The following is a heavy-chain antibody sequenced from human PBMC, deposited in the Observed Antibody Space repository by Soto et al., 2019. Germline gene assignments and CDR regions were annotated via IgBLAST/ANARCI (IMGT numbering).Heavy chain of an antibody. CDR1: GFTFSSYA. CDR2: ISYDGSNK. CDR3: ARGGGTLEAFDI. J-gene: IGHJ3*02. V-gene: IGHV3-30-3*01. D-gene: IGHD3-16*01. Sequence: LRLSCAASGFTFSSYAMRWVRQAPGKGLEWVAVISYDGSNKYYADSVKGRFTISRDNSKNTLYLQMNSLRAEDTAVYYCARGGGTLEAFDIWGQGTMVTVSS.